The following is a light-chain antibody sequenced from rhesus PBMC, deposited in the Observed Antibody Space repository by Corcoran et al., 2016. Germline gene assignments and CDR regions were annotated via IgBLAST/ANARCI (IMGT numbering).Light chain of an antibody. V-gene: IGKV1-25*01. J-gene: IGKJ4*01. CDR3: QQHNSDPPLT. CDR2: KAS. CDR1: QGISSY. Sequence: DIQMTQSPSSLSASVGDTVTITCRASQGISSYLAWYQQKPGKPPKLLIYKASTLQSGVPSRFRGSGSRTDFTLPLSRLQPEVFAPYYGQQHNSDPPLTFGGGTKVELK.